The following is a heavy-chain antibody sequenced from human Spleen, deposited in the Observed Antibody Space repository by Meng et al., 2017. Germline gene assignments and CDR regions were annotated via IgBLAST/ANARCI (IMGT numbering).Heavy chain of an antibody. CDR3: AKLYGSGSYPPYW. J-gene: IGHJ4*02. CDR1: GFTFSSYA. D-gene: IGHD3-10*01. Sequence: EVQLLESGGGLVQPGGSLRVSCAASGFTFSSYAMGWVRQAAGKGLEWVSAISDSGGSTYYADSVKGRFTISRDNSKNTLYLQMNSLRAEDTAVYYCAKLYGSGSYPPYWWGQGTLVTVSS. CDR2: ISDSGGST. V-gene: IGHV3-23*01.